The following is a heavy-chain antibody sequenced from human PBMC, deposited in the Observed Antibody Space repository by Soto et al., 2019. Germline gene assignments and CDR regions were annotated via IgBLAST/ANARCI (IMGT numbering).Heavy chain of an antibody. V-gene: IGHV4-59*01. CDR1: GGSISSYY. J-gene: IGHJ4*02. D-gene: IGHD3-22*01. CDR3: ARVLRVYYDSSGYYYGNYFDY. CDR2: IYYSGSA. Sequence: SETLSLTCTVSGGSISSYYWSCIRQPPGKGLEWIGYIYYSGSANYNPSLKIRVTISVDTSKNQFSLKLSSVTAADTAVYYCARVLRVYYDSSGYYYGNYFDYWGQGTLVTVS.